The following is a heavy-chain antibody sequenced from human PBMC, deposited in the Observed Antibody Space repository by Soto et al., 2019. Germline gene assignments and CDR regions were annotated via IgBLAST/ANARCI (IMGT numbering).Heavy chain of an antibody. CDR1: GGSISNGDW. J-gene: IGHJ4*02. D-gene: IGHD6-13*01. Sequence: QVQLQESGPGPVRPSGTVSLTCAVSGGSISNGDWWSWVRQPPGKGLEWIGEIHHSGSTNYNPSLKSLVTMSVVPSKNLFSLTLHSVTAADTVFYYCARDQGSHPGDWGQGTLVSVSS. CDR3: ARDQGSHPGD. V-gene: IGHV4-4*02. CDR2: IHHSGST.